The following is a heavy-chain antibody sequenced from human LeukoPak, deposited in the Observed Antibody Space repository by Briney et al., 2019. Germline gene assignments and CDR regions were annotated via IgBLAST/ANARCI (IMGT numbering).Heavy chain of an antibody. CDR3: ASGGYRHGYYYGMDV. J-gene: IGHJ6*04. V-gene: IGHV4-34*01. CDR1: GGSFSGHY. Sequence: PSETLSLTCAVYGGSFSGHYWSWIRQPPGKGLEWIGEINHSGSTNYDSSLKSRVTISVDTSKNQFSLKLSSVTAADTAVYYCASGGYRHGYYYGMDVWGKGTTVTVSS. D-gene: IGHD5-18*01. CDR2: INHSGST.